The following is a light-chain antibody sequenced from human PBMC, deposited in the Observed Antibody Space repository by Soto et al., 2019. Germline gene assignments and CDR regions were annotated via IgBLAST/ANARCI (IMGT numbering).Light chain of an antibody. J-gene: IGLJ1*01. CDR2: GVT. Sequence: QSVLTQPASVSGSPGQSITISCTGTSDNYVSWYQQHPGKVPKLMIYGVTNRPSGVSDRFSGSKSGNTASLTISGLQTEDEADYYCSSYTKSRTLLFGAGTTLTVL. CDR1: SDNY. V-gene: IGLV2-14*01. CDR3: SSYTKSRTLL.